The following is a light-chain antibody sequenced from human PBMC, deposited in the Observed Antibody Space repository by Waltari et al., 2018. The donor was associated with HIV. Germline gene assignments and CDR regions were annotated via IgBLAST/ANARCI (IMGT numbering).Light chain of an antibody. Sequence: QSALTQPDSVSGSPGQSITISFTGPNSDIGTYNYVSWHQQQSGKAPRLLISEVNNRPSGVSNRFSGSKAGNTASLSISGLQAEDEGKYYCSSYTATKILVFGGGTDVTVL. CDR2: EVN. V-gene: IGLV2-14*03. CDR1: NSDIGTYNY. CDR3: SSYTATKILV. J-gene: IGLJ2*01.